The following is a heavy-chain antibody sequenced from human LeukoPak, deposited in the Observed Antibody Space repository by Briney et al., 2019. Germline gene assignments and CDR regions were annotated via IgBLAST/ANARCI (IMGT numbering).Heavy chain of an antibody. J-gene: IGHJ3*02. CDR2: IYYSGRT. D-gene: IGHD2/OR15-2a*01. V-gene: IGHV4-39*01. CDR3: ARHNKAFDI. CDR1: GGSISSSSYY. Sequence: PSETLSLTCSVSGGSISSSSYYWGWIRQPPGKGLEWIGSIYYSGRTYYNPSLKSRVTISVDTSKSQFSLKLSSVTAADTAVYYCARHNKAFDIWGQGTKVTVSS.